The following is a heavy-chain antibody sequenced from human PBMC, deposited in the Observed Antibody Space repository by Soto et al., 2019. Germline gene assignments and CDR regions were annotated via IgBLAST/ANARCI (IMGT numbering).Heavy chain of an antibody. Sequence: GESLKISCKGSGYSFTSYWISWVRQMPGKGLEWMGRIDPSDSYTNYSPSFQGHVTISADKSISTAYLQWSSLKASDTAMYYCARLGGIADQQHHSHYGMDGWGQGPTVTVSS. J-gene: IGHJ6*02. D-gene: IGHD6-13*01. CDR3: ARLGGIADQQHHSHYGMDG. CDR1: GYSFTSYW. V-gene: IGHV5-10-1*01. CDR2: IDPSDSYT.